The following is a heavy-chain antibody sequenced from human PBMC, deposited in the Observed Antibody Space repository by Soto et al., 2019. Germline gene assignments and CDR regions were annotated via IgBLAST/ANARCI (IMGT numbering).Heavy chain of an antibody. V-gene: IGHV1-3*01. CDR2: INAGNGNT. D-gene: IGHD3-10*01. Sequence: ASVKVSCKASGYTFTSYAMNWVRQAPGQRLEWMGWINAGNGNTKYSQKFQGRVTITRDTSASTAYMELSSLRSEDTAVYSCARDLGFGLSDYWGQGTLVTVSS. CDR3: ARDLGFGLSDY. J-gene: IGHJ4*02. CDR1: GYTFTSYA.